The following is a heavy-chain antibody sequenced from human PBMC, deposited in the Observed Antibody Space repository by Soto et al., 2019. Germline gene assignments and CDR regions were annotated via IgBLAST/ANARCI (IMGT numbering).Heavy chain of an antibody. V-gene: IGHV4-59*01. J-gene: IGHJ5*02. D-gene: IGHD3-16*02. Sequence: SETLSLTCTVSGCSISSYDWSWIRQPPGKGLEWIGYIYYSGSTNYNPSLKSRVTISVDTSKNQFSLKLSSVTAADTAVYYCARDHDYVWGSYRYGGWFDPWGQGTLVTVS. CDR3: ARDHDYVWGSYRYGGWFDP. CDR1: GCSISSYD. CDR2: IYYSGST.